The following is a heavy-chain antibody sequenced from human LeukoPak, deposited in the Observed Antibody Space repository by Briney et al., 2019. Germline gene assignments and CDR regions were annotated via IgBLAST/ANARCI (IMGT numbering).Heavy chain of an antibody. CDR2: IYTSGST. V-gene: IGHV4-61*02. CDR3: ARQPIYYDGQVDAFDI. D-gene: IGHD3-22*01. Sequence: SQTLSLTCTVSGGSISSGSYYWSWIRQPAGKGLEWIGRIYTSGSTNYNPSLKSRVTISVDTSKNQFSLKLSSVTAADTAVYYCARQPIYYDGQVDAFDIWGQGTMVTVSS. CDR1: GGSISSGSYY. J-gene: IGHJ3*02.